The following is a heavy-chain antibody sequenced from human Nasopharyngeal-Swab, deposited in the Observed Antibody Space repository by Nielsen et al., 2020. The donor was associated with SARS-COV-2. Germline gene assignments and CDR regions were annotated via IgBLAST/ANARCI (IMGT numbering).Heavy chain of an antibody. CDR3: ARGIIAAAED. CDR2: ISYDGSTK. CDR1: GFTFTSYD. V-gene: IGHV3-30-3*01. J-gene: IGHJ4*02. D-gene: IGHD6-13*01. Sequence: GGSLRLSCAASGFTFTSYDIHWVRQAPGKGLEWVAVISYDGSTKYYADSVKGRFTVSRDNSKNTLYLQMNSLRAEDTAVHYCARGIIAAAEDWGQGTLVTVSS.